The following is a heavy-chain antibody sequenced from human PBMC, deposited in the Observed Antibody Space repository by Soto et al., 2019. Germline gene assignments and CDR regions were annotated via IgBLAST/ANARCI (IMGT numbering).Heavy chain of an antibody. CDR1: GFTFSSYW. V-gene: IGHV3-66*01. Sequence: PGGSLRLSCAASGFTFSSYWMHWVRQAPGKGLEWVSVIFSGGSTYYADSVKGRFTISRDNSKNTLYLQMNSLRAEDTAVYYCASGRLVDDVFGWFDPWGQGTLVTVSS. D-gene: IGHD1-26*01. CDR3: ASGRLVDDVFGWFDP. J-gene: IGHJ5*02. CDR2: IFSGGST.